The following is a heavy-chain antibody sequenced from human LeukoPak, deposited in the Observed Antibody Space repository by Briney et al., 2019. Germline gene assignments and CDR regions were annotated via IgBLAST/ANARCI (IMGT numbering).Heavy chain of an antibody. CDR2: IRSNAYGGTT. V-gene: IGHV3-49*04. CDR3: AKGPLVGAPYFDY. CDR1: GFTFGHYA. Sequence: GGSLRLSCTASGFTFGHYAVAWVRQAPGKGLEWVGFIRSNAYGGTTEYAASVKGRFTISRDNSKDTLFLQMNSLRAEDTAVYYCAKGPLVGAPYFDYWGQGTLVTVSS. J-gene: IGHJ4*02. D-gene: IGHD1-26*01.